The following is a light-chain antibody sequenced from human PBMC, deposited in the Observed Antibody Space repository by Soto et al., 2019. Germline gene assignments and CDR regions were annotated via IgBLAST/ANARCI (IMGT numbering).Light chain of an antibody. CDR3: QQYNDWPPIT. Sequence: EIVMTQSPATLSVSPGEEATPSCRASQSVRTNLAWYQQKPGKAPRLLIDGASTRATGIPARFSGRVSGTEFTLSISSLQSEDYAVYYCQQYNDWPPITFGQGTRLEIK. CDR2: GAS. J-gene: IGKJ5*01. CDR1: QSVRTN. V-gene: IGKV3-15*01.